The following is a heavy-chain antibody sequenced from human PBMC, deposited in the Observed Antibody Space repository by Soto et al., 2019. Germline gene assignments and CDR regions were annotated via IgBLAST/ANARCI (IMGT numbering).Heavy chain of an antibody. V-gene: IGHV4-34*01. Sequence: QVRLQQWGAGLLKPSETLSLTCAVSGGSFSGYIWTWIRQTPGKGLQWIGQINHSGSSIYNPSLKNRVTISTMSNNKFSLELSSVTAADTAVYYCTRGLFSGSSYSGSWYYSDSWGQGTMVTVSS. CDR3: TRGLFSGSSYSGSWYYSDS. CDR1: GGSFSGYI. CDR2: INHSGSS. D-gene: IGHD1-26*01. J-gene: IGHJ4*02.